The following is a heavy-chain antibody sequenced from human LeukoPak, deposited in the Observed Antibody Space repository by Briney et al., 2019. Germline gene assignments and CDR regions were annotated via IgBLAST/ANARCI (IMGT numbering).Heavy chain of an antibody. CDR2: ISGSGGST. CDR1: GFSFSSYA. CDR3: AKLSGYSYGYVSDY. Sequence: GGSLRLSCAAFGFSFSSYAMIWVRQAPGKGLEWVSAISGSGGSTYYADSVKGRFTISRDNSKDTLYLQMNSLRAEDTAVYYCAKLSGYSYGYVSDYWGQGTLVTVSS. V-gene: IGHV3-23*01. J-gene: IGHJ4*02. D-gene: IGHD5-18*01.